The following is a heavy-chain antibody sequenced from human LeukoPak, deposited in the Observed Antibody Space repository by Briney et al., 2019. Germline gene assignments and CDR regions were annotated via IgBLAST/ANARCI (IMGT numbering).Heavy chain of an antibody. CDR1: GFTFSSYE. J-gene: IGHJ4*02. CDR3: ARDGLRRPPTPYCGGDCPLDY. CDR2: TNWDGGRT. D-gene: IGHD2-21*02. V-gene: IGHV3-20*04. Sequence: GSLRLSCAASGFTFSSYEMNWVRQTPGKGLEWVSGTNWDGGRTGYADSVKGRFTISRDNAKNSLYLQMNSLRVEDTAMYYCARDGLRRPPTPYCGGDCPLDYWGQGTLVSVSS.